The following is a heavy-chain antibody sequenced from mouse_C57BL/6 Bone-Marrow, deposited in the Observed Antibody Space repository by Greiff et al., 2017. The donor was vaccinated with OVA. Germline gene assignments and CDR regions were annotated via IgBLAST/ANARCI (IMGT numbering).Heavy chain of an antibody. J-gene: IGHJ2*01. V-gene: IGHV14-4*01. CDR1: GFNIKDDY. D-gene: IGHD1-1*01. Sequence: VQLQQSGAELVRPGASVKLSCTASGFNIKDDYMHWVKQRPEQGLEWIGWIDPENGDTEYASKFQGKATIKADTSSNTAYLQLSSLTSEDTAVYYCTTDTTVVYFDYWGQGTTLTVSS. CDR3: TTDTTVVYFDY. CDR2: IDPENGDT.